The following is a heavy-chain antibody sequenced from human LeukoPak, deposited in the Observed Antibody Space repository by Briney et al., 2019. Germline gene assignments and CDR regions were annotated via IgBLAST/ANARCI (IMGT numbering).Heavy chain of an antibody. Sequence: SETLSLTCTVSGGSISSSSYYWGWIRQPPGKGPEWIGSIYYSGSTYYNPSLKSRVTISVDTSKNQFPLKLSSVTAADTAVYYCARQGVVITYGVDYWGQGTLVTVSS. CDR1: GGSISSSSYY. CDR2: IYYSGST. V-gene: IGHV4-39*01. CDR3: ARQGVVITYGVDY. J-gene: IGHJ4*02. D-gene: IGHD3-22*01.